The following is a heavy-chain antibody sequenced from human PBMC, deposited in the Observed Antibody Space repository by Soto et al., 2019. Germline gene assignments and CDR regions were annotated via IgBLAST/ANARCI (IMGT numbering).Heavy chain of an antibody. CDR3: ARSLRTYYYGSGSYSWFDP. CDR1: GGSISSSSYY. Sequence: SETLSLTCTVSGGSISSSSYYWGWIRQPPGKGLEWIGSIYYSGSTYYNPSLKSRVTISVDTSKNQFSPKLSSVTAADTAVYYCARSLRTYYYGSGSYSWFDPWGQGTLVTVSS. D-gene: IGHD3-10*01. J-gene: IGHJ5*02. V-gene: IGHV4-39*01. CDR2: IYYSGST.